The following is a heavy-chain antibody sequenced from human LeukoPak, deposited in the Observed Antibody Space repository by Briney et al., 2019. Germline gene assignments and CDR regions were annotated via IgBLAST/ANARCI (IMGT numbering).Heavy chain of an antibody. V-gene: IGHV3-23*01. CDR3: AKCADSRYYFDY. D-gene: IGHD2-15*01. Sequence: GGSLRLSCAASGFTFISYAMSWVRQAPGKGLEWVSAISGSGGSTYYADSVKGRFTISRDNSKNTLYLEMNSLRAEDTAVYYCAKCADSRYYFDYWGQGTLVTVSS. CDR1: GFTFISYA. J-gene: IGHJ4*02. CDR2: ISGSGGST.